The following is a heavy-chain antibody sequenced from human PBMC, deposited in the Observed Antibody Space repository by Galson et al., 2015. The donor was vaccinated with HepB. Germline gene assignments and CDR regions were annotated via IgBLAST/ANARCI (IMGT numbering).Heavy chain of an antibody. Sequence: SVKVSCKASGGTFSSYAISWVRQAPGQGLEWMGGIIPIFGIANYAQKFQGRVTITADKSTSTAYMELSSLRSEDTAVYYCARDRGGLRDGYKNFDYWGQGTLVTVSS. CDR2: IIPIFGIA. CDR1: GGTFSSYA. CDR3: ARDRGGLRDGYKNFDY. J-gene: IGHJ4*02. V-gene: IGHV1-69*10. D-gene: IGHD5-24*01.